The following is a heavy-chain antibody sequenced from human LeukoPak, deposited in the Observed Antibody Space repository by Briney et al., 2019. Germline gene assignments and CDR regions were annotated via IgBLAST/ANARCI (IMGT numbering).Heavy chain of an antibody. J-gene: IGHJ4*02. V-gene: IGHV3-74*01. Sequence: GGSLRLSCAASGFTFSSYWMNWIRHAPGKGLVWVSRIKRDGSSPAYADSVKGRFTISRDNAKNTLYLQMNSLRAEDTAVYYCAALDNGRDYWGQGTLVTVSS. CDR3: AALDNGRDY. D-gene: IGHD1-14*01. CDR2: IKRDGSSP. CDR1: GFTFSSYW.